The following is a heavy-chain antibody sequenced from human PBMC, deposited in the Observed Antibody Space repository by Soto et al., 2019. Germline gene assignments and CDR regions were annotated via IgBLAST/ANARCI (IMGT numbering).Heavy chain of an antibody. CDR2: INISGSST. CDR1: GFTFSSYW. V-gene: IGHV3-74*01. CDR3: ARGIVVVPDAFDI. J-gene: IGHJ3*02. Sequence: PVGSLRLSCAASGFTFSSYWMHWVRQAPGKGLVWVSRINISGSSTNYADSVKGRFTISRDNAKNSLYLQMNSLRAEDTAVYYCARGIVVVPDAFDIWGQGTMVTVSS. D-gene: IGHD2-21*01.